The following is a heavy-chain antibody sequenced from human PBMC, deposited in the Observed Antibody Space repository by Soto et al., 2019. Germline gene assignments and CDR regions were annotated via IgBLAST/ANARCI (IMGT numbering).Heavy chain of an antibody. V-gene: IGHV1-69*01. CDR2: IIPILGTA. CDR3: ARGRRGAGVVIIRGDYYYYGMDV. CDR1: GGTFSSYA. D-gene: IGHD3-3*01. Sequence: QVQLVQSGAEVKKPGSSVKVSCKASGGTFSSYAISWVRQAPGQGLEWMGGIIPILGTADYAQKFQGRVTIAADESTSTAYMELSSLRSEDTAVYYCARGRRGAGVVIIRGDYYYYGMDVWGQGTTVTVSS. J-gene: IGHJ6*02.